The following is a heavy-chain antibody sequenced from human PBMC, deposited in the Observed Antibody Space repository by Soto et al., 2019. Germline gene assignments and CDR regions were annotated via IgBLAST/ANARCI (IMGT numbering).Heavy chain of an antibody. Sequence: QVQLQQWGAGLLKPSETLSLTCAVYGGSFSGYYWSWIRQPPGKGLEWIGEINHSGSTNYNPSLKRRVTISVDTSKNQFSLKLSSVTAADTAVYYCARFLTYYYDSSGSDYYGMDVWGQGTTVTVSS. CDR1: GGSFSGYY. V-gene: IGHV4-34*01. CDR3: ARFLTYYYDSSGSDYYGMDV. CDR2: INHSGST. J-gene: IGHJ6*02. D-gene: IGHD3-22*01.